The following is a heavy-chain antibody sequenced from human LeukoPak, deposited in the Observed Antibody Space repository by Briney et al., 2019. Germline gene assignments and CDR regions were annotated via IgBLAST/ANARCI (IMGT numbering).Heavy chain of an antibody. D-gene: IGHD3-10*01. CDR1: GHSVSCDC. CDR3: ARGPYASESYFSGGYYYYMDV. V-gene: IGHV3-48*04. Sequence: WGSLRLSCAASGHSVSCDCLSWFRQAPREGLEWGSYIINNSSTIYYTDSLKGRFSISRDTAKNPLYLKMNSVTAADTAVYYFARGPYASESYFSGGYYYYMDVWGKETTLTTSS. J-gene: IGHJ6*03. CDR2: IINNSSTI.